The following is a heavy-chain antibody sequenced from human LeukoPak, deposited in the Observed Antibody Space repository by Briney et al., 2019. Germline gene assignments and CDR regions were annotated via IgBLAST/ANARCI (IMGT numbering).Heavy chain of an antibody. CDR2: IYPGDSDT. J-gene: IGHJ5*02. CDR1: GYGLSSYC. Sequence: GDSLSISCKGAGYGLSSYCSGWVSHMPRKGLEWMGIIYPGDSDTRYSPSFQGQVTISADKSISTAYLQWSSLKASDTAMYYCARIGTRPHWFDPWGQGTLVTVSS. D-gene: IGHD1-1*01. V-gene: IGHV5-51*01. CDR3: ARIGTRPHWFDP.